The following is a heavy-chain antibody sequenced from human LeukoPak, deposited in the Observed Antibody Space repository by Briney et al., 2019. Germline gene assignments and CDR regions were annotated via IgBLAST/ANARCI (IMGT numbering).Heavy chain of an antibody. J-gene: IGHJ4*02. CDR2: IYYSGST. CDR3: ARQRQGYCSSTSCRPFDN. CDR1: GGSISSYY. D-gene: IGHD2-2*01. V-gene: IGHV4-59*08. Sequence: SETLSLTCTGPGGSISSYYWSWIRQPPGKGLEWIGYIYYSGSTNYNPSLKIRVTISVDTSKNQFSLKLSSVTAADTAVYYCARQRQGYCSSTSCRPFDNWGQGTLVTVS.